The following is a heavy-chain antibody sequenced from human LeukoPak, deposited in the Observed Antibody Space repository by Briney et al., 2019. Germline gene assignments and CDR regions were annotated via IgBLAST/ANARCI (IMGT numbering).Heavy chain of an antibody. CDR3: ATDRLEIYALHI. CDR1: GYSLSDLS. V-gene: IGHV1-24*01. Sequence: ASVKVSCKVSGYSLSDLSIHWVRHVAAKGLEWMGGFEPEEGAHGETIFAQKFEDRLTLTEDTSADTAYMELVRLTSEDTAVYYCATDRLEIYALHIWGQGTAATVSS. J-gene: IGHJ3*02. D-gene: IGHD1-1*01. CDR2: FEPEEGAHGET.